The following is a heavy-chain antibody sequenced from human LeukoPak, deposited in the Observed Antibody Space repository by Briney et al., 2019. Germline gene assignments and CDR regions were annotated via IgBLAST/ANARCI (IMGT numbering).Heavy chain of an antibody. CDR2: IHHSGST. V-gene: IGHV4-38-2*02. J-gene: IGHJ4*02. CDR3: ARDKHYDSSVYFDY. CDR1: GYPISSGYY. Sequence: SETLSLTCAVSGYPISSGYYWGWIRQPPGKGLEWVGSIHHSGSTYYSPSLKSRVTISMDTSKNQFSLKMTSVIAADTAVYYCARDKHYDSSVYFDYWGQGTLVTVSP. D-gene: IGHD3-22*01.